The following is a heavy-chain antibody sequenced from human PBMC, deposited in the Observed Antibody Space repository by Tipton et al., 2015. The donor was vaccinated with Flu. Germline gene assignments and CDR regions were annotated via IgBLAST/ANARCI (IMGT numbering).Heavy chain of an antibody. CDR1: GGSFSGYY. D-gene: IGHD6-6*01. Sequence: TLSLTCAVYGGSFSGYYWSWIRQPPGKGLEWIGEINHGGSTNYNPSLKSRVTISVDTSKNQFSLKLSSVTAADTAVYYCARAPSGGSSIAARPNWFDPGGQATLVTVSS. V-gene: IGHV4-34*01. J-gene: IGHJ5*02. CDR3: ARAPSGGSSIAARPNWFDP. CDR2: INHGGST.